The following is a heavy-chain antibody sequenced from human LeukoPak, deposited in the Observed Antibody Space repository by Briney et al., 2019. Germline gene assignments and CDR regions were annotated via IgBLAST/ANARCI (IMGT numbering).Heavy chain of an antibody. V-gene: IGHV5-10-1*01. CDR3: ARLRVDTAMVIYYYYGMDV. CDR2: IDPSDSYT. J-gene: IGHJ6*04. D-gene: IGHD5-18*01. CDR1: GYSFTSYW. Sequence: GESLKISCKGSGYSFTSYWISWVRQMPGKGLVWMGRIDPSDSYTNYSPSFQGHVTISADKSISTAYLQWSSLKASDTAMYYCARLRVDTAMVIYYYYGMDVWGKGTTVTVSS.